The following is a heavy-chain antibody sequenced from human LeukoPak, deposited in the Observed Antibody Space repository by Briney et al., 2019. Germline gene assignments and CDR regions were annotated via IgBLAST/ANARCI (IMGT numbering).Heavy chain of an antibody. CDR2: IYYSGST. J-gene: IGHJ4*02. V-gene: IGHV4-61*01. CDR3: ARSRMVRGVIIPPPIDY. CDR1: GGSVSSGSYY. D-gene: IGHD3-10*01. Sequence: SETLSLTCTVSGGSVSSGSYYWSWIRQPPGKGLEWIGYIYYSGSTSYNPSLKSRVTISVDTSKNQFSLKLSSVTAADTAVYYCARSRMVRGVIIPPPIDYWGQGTLVTVSS.